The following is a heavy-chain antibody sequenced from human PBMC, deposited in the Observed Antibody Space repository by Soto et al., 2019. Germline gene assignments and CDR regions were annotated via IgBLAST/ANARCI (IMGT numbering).Heavy chain of an antibody. CDR3: ARLIGEGYSGTYALDY. CDR1: GGTFNNYA. V-gene: IGHV1-69*06. CDR2: IIPLFGTA. Sequence: QVQLVQSGAEVKKPGSSVKVSCKASGGTFNNYAISWVRQAPGQGLEWMGGIIPLFGTANYAQKFEGRVTITADKSTDRAYMELSSLKSEYTAVYYCARLIGEGYSGTYALDYWGQGTLVTVSS. D-gene: IGHD1-26*01. J-gene: IGHJ4*02.